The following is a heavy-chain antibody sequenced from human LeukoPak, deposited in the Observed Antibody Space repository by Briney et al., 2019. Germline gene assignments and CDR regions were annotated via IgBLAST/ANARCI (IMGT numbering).Heavy chain of an antibody. J-gene: IGHJ4*02. CDR1: GFTFSSYA. Sequence: GGSLRLSCAASGFTFSSYAMSWVRQAPGKGLEWVPAISGSGGSTYYADSVKGRFTISRDNSKNTLYLQMNSLRAEDTAVYYCAKSWGYDFWSGYQVDYWGQGTLVTVSS. D-gene: IGHD3-3*01. V-gene: IGHV3-23*01. CDR3: AKSWGYDFWSGYQVDY. CDR2: ISGSGGST.